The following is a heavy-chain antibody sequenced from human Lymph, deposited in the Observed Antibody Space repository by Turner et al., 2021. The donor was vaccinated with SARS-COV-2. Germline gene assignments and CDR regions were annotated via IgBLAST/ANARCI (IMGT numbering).Heavy chain of an antibody. D-gene: IGHD2-21*02. V-gene: IGHV3-21*01. CDR2: ITLTSSDI. CDR1: GFTFSSYS. CDR3: ARGLHDFPYYFDY. J-gene: IGHJ4*02. Sequence: DAQLVASGGVLVKPGLYLRLPRAASGFTFSSYSMNCVRQAQGKGLEWVSSITLTSSDIYYADSVKGRFTISRDNAKNSLYLQMNSLRAEDTAVYDCARGLHDFPYYFDYWGQGTLVTVSS.